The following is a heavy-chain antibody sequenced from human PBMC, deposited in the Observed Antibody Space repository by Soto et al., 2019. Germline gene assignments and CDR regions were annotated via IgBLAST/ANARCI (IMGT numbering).Heavy chain of an antibody. CDR3: ARDLQTADYVSGSLLGY. CDR2: INPNSGGT. V-gene: IGHV1-2*02. CDR1: GYTFTGYY. J-gene: IGHJ4*02. Sequence: VASVKVSFKASGYTFTGYYMHWVRQAPGQGLEWMGWINPNSGGTNYAQKFQGRVTMTRDTSISTAYMELSRLRSDDTAVYYCARDLQTADYVSGSLLGYWGEGTMVTVYS. D-gene: IGHD3-16*01.